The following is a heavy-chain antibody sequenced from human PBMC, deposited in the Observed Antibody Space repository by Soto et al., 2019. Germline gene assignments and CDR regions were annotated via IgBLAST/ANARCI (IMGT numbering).Heavy chain of an antibody. Sequence: SETLSLTCTVSGGSVSSGDYYWSWIRQPPGKGLEWIGYMYHSGTTNYNPSLKSRVTMSIDTSKNQFSLKLKSVTAADTAVYYCARERLFSSGWYWFAPSALGTLVPVSS. CDR2: MYHSGTT. D-gene: IGHD6-19*01. CDR3: ARERLFSSGWYWFAP. V-gene: IGHV4-61*08. J-gene: IGHJ5*02. CDR1: GGSVSSGDYY.